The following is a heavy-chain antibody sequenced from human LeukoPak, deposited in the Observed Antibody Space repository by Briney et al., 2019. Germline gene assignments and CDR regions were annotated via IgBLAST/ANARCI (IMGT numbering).Heavy chain of an antibody. D-gene: IGHD5-24*01. J-gene: IGHJ3*02. CDR2: ISAYNGNT. CDR1: GYTFTSYG. CDR3: ARRRMATPGHDAFDI. Sequence: GASVKVSCKASGYTFTSYGISWVRQAPGQGLEWMGWISAYNGNTNYAQKLQGRVTMTTDTSTSTAYMELRSLRSDDTAVYYCARRRMATPGHDAFDIWGQGTMVTVSS. V-gene: IGHV1-18*01.